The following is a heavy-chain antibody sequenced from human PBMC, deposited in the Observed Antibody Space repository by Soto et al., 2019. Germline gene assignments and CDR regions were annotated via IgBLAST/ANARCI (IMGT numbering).Heavy chain of an antibody. V-gene: IGHV4-39*01. CDR1: GGSISSSSYY. J-gene: IGHJ6*02. CDR3: ARHPASGSSWAIYYYYGMDV. CDR2: IYYSGST. D-gene: IGHD6-13*01. Sequence: ETLSLTCTVSGGSISSSSYYWGWIRQPPGKGLEWIGSIYYSGSTYYDPSLKSRVTISVDTSKNQFSLKLSSVTAADTAVYYCARHPASGSSWAIYYYYGMDVWGQGTTVTVSS.